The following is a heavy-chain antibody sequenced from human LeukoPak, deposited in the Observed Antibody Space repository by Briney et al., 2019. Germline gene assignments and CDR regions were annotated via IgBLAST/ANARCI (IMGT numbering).Heavy chain of an antibody. CDR3: AREIDVAYPFDY. CDR1: GGSISSYY. Sequence: PSETLSLTCTVSGGSISSYYWTWIRQPPGKGLEWIGYIYYSGTSNYNPSLKSRVTISVDTSQNQFSLRLSSVTAADTAVYYCAREIDVAYPFDYWGQGALVTVSS. D-gene: IGHD3-16*01. J-gene: IGHJ4*02. V-gene: IGHV4-59*01. CDR2: IYYSGTS.